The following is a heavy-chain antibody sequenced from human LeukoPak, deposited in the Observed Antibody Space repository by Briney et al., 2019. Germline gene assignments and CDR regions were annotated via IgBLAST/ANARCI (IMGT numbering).Heavy chain of an antibody. Sequence: ASVKVSCKASGYTFTSYGISWVRQAPGQGLEWMGWISAYNGNINYAQKLQGRVTMTTDTSTSTAYMELRSLRSDDTAVYYCANNMVRDLYGMDVWGQGTTVTVSS. V-gene: IGHV1-18*01. J-gene: IGHJ6*02. CDR2: ISAYNGNI. D-gene: IGHD3-10*01. CDR3: ANNMVRDLYGMDV. CDR1: GYTFTSYG.